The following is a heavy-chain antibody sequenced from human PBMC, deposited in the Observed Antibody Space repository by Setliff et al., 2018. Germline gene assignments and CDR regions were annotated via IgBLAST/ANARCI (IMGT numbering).Heavy chain of an antibody. J-gene: IGHJ4*02. V-gene: IGHV1-18*01. CDR2: IGDYNGNT. D-gene: IGHD2-2*03. Sequence: ASVKVSCKASGYIFTKYGINWGRQAPGQGLEWMGWIGDYNGNTLHAQNFQGRLTVTTDTSTNTAYMELRSLRSDDTAVYYCARGPVDFVVVPAAAVFDFWGQGPLVTVSS. CDR3: ARGPVDFVVVPAAAVFDF. CDR1: GYIFTKYG.